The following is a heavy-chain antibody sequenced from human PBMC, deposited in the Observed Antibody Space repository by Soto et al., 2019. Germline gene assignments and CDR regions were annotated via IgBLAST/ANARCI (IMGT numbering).Heavy chain of an antibody. CDR1: GGTFSSYA. CDR3: ARGGRLGYCSGGSCSASYYYGMDV. Sequence: SVKVSCKASGGTFSSYAISWVRQAPGQGLEWMGGIIPIFGTANYAQKFQGRVTITADESTSTAYMELSSLRSEDTAVYYCARGGRLGYCSGGSCSASYYYGMDVWGQGATVTVSS. J-gene: IGHJ6*02. V-gene: IGHV1-69*13. D-gene: IGHD2-15*01. CDR2: IIPIFGTA.